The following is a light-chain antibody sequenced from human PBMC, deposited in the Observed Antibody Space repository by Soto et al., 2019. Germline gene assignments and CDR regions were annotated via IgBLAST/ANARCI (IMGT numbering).Light chain of an antibody. Sequence: EIVMTQSPVTLSVSPGERATLSCRASQTVTTDLAWYQQKPGQAPRLVIHGASTRATDFPARFSGSGSGTEFTLTICSLQSEDIAVYYCHQYYTWPRTFGQGTKVEIK. CDR2: GAS. J-gene: IGKJ1*01. CDR3: HQYYTWPRT. V-gene: IGKV3-15*01. CDR1: QTVTTD.